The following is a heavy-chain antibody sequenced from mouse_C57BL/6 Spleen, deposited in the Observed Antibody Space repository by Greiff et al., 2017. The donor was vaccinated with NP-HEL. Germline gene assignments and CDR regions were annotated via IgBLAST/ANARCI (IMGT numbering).Heavy chain of an antibody. CDR3: ASGSGAY. CDR2: IDPSDSYT. V-gene: IGHV1-50*01. CDR1: GYTFTSYW. J-gene: IGHJ3*01. Sequence: VQLQQPGAELVKPGASVKLSCKASGYTFTSYWMQWVKQRPGQGLEWIGEIDPSDSYTNYNQKFKGKATLTVDTSSSTAYMQLSSLTSEDSAVYYCASGSGAYWGQGTLVTVSA.